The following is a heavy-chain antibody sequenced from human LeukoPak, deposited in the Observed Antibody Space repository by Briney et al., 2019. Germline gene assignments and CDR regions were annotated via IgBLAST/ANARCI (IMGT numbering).Heavy chain of an antibody. CDR1: GGSISSYY. D-gene: IGHD3-9*01. V-gene: IGHV4-59*01. CDR3: ARGPYYDILTGYNWYFDL. J-gene: IGHJ2*01. CDR2: IYYSGST. Sequence: PSETLSLTCTVSGGSISSYYWSWIRQPPRKRLEWIGYIYYSGSTNYNPSLKSRVTISVDTSKNQFSLKLSSVTAADTAVYYCARGPYYDILTGYNWYFDLWGRGTLVTVSS.